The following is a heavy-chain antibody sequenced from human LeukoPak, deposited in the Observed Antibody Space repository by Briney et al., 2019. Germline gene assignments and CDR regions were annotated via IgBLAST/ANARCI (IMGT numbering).Heavy chain of an antibody. Sequence: GESLRIPCKGSGYSFTSYWISWVRQMLGKGLEWMGRIDPSDSYTNYSPSFQGHVTISADKSISTAYLQWSSLKASDTAMYYCARGNWNDAEPYNWFDPWGQGTLVTASS. D-gene: IGHD1-1*01. V-gene: IGHV5-10-1*01. CDR3: ARGNWNDAEPYNWFDP. CDR1: GYSFTSYW. CDR2: IDPSDSYT. J-gene: IGHJ5*02.